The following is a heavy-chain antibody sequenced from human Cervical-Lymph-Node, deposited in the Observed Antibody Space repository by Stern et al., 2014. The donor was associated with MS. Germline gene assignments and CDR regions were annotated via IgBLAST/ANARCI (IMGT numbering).Heavy chain of an antibody. D-gene: IGHD2-15*01. V-gene: IGHV1-18*01. CDR3: ATTYCSGGNCYHDAFDI. CDR2: ISVESGKT. Sequence: VQLVQSGVEVKKPGASVKVSCQASDYTFTSYGVSWVRQAPGQGLEWMGWISVESGKTTYVRKFQGRVTMTTDTSTSTAYMELRTLRSDDTAVYYCATTYCSGGNCYHDAFDIWGHGTMVTVSS. CDR1: DYTFTSYG. J-gene: IGHJ3*02.